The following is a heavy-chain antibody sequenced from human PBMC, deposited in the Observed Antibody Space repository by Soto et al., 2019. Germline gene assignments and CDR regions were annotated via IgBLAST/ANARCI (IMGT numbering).Heavy chain of an antibody. CDR1: GFTFSSYA. V-gene: IGHV3-30-3*01. CDR2: ISYDGSNK. D-gene: IGHD6-13*01. CDR3: ARGSSWEYYYYYGMGV. J-gene: IGHJ6*02. Sequence: LRLSCAASGFTFSSYAMHWVRQAPGKGLEWVAVISYDGSNKYYADSVKGRFTISRDNSKNTLYLQMNSLRAEDTAVYYCARGSSWEYYYYYGMGVWGQGTTVTVSS.